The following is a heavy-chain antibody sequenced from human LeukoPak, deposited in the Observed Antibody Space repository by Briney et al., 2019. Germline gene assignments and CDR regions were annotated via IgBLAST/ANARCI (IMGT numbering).Heavy chain of an antibody. Sequence: SETLSLTCAVHGGSLSGYSWSWIRQTPGKGLEWIGEINQFGSTKYNPSLKSRVTLSVDTSKNEISLNLRSVSAADTAVYYCARRPQLLWFGEFSRPRYYFDYWGQGTLVTVSS. V-gene: IGHV4-34*01. CDR3: ARRPQLLWFGEFSRPRYYFDY. CDR1: GGSLSGYS. J-gene: IGHJ4*02. CDR2: INQFGST. D-gene: IGHD3-10*01.